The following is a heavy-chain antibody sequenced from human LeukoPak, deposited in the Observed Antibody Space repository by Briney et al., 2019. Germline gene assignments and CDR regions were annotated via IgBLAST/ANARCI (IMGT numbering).Heavy chain of an antibody. CDR1: GYSISSGYY. CDR2: INHSGST. V-gene: IGHV4-38-2*02. CDR3: ARVGGYCSTASCLDV. J-gene: IGHJ6*04. Sequence: SETLSLTCTVSGYSISSGYYWGWIRRPPGKGLEWIGSINHSGSTNYSPSLRSRLTISGDTSKNQFSLNLSSVTAADTAVYYCARVGGYCSTASCLDVWGRGTTVTVSS. D-gene: IGHD2-2*01.